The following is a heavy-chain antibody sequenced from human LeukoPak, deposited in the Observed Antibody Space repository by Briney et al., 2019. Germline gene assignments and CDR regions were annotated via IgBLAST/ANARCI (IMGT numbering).Heavy chain of an antibody. CDR2: ISGSGGAGT. V-gene: IGHV3-23*01. J-gene: IGHJ4*02. CDR3: AKRGVVIRVILVGFHKEAYYFDS. CDR1: GITLSNYG. D-gene: IGHD3-22*01. Sequence: GGSLRLSCAVSGITLSNYGMSWVRQAPGKGLEWVSTISGSGGAGTYYADSVKGRFTVSRDNSRNTLYLPMNSLRAEDTAVYFCAKRGVVIRVILVGFHKEAYYFDSWGQGALVTVSS.